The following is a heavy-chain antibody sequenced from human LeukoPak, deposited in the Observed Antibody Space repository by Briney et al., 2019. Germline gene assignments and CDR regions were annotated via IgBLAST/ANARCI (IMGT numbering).Heavy chain of an antibody. J-gene: IGHJ4*02. V-gene: IGHV1-69*04. Sequence: SVKVSCKASGGTSSSYAIRWVRQAPGQGLEWMGRTIPILGIANYAQKFQGRVTITADKSTSTAYMELSSLRSEDTAVYYCARDTNPKRGYSYSQWGQGTLVTVSS. CDR2: TIPILGIA. CDR3: ARDTNPKRGYSYSQ. CDR1: GGTSSSYA. D-gene: IGHD5-18*01.